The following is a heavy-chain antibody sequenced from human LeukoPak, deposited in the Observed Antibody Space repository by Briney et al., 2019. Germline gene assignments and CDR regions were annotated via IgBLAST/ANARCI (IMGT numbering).Heavy chain of an antibody. D-gene: IGHD6-13*01. V-gene: IGHV3-30*18. CDR3: AKELDSSSWSGY. J-gene: IGHJ4*02. CDR1: GFSIAIYP. CDR2: ISYDGSNK. Sequence: GGSLRLSCSASGFSIAIYPMHWVRQTPGKGLEWVAVISYDGSNKYYADSVKGRFTISRDNSKNTLYLQMNSLRAEDTAVYYCAKELDSSSWSGYWGQGTLVTVSS.